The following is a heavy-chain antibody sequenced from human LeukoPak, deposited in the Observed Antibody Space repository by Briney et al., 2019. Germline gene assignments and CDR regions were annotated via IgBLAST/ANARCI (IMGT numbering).Heavy chain of an antibody. CDR1: GFTFNTYW. V-gene: IGHV3-74*01. CDR2: IDSDGIGT. CDR3: ARGGRYYDSSGYSDY. D-gene: IGHD3-22*01. Sequence: PGGSLRLSCAASGFTFNTYWMYWVRQAPGKGLVWVSRIDSDGIGTSYADSVKGRFTISRDNAKNTLYLQMNSLRAEDTAVYYCARGGRYYDSSGYSDYWGQGTLVTVSS. J-gene: IGHJ4*02.